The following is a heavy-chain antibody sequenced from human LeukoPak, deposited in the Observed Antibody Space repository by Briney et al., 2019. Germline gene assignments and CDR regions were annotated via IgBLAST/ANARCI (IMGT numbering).Heavy chain of an antibody. CDR3: AKTSSTGVVPAAMFY. D-gene: IGHD2-2*01. CDR1: GLTITNYW. J-gene: IGHJ4*02. Sequence: GGSLRLSCAASGLTITNYWMHWVRQAPGKGLEWVSAISGSGGSTYYADSVKGRFTISRDNSKNTLYLQMNSLRAEDTAVYYCAKTSSTGVVPAAMFYWGQGTLVTVSS. CDR2: ISGSGGST. V-gene: IGHV3-23*01.